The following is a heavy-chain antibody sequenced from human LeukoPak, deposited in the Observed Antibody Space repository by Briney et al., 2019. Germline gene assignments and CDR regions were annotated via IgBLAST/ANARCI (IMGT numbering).Heavy chain of an antibody. Sequence: SETLSLTCAVYGGSFSGYYWSWIRQPPGKGLEWIGEINHSGSTNYNPSLKSRVTISVDTSKNQFSLKLSSVTAADTAVYYCARGPRLYSSGWFRLRWFDPWGQGTLVTVSS. CDR1: GGSFSGYY. J-gene: IGHJ5*02. D-gene: IGHD6-19*01. V-gene: IGHV4-34*01. CDR3: ARGPRLYSSGWFRLRWFDP. CDR2: INHSGST.